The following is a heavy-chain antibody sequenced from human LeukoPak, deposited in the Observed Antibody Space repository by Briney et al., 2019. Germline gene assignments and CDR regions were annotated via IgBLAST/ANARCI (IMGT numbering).Heavy chain of an antibody. CDR2: IYPGDSDT. Sequence: GESLKISCKGSGYSFTSHWIGWVRQMPGKGLEWMGIIYPGDSDTRYSPSFQGQVTISADKSISTAYLQWSSLKASDTAMYYCARHGPQGGGSYYYNYYGMDVWGQGTTVTVSS. V-gene: IGHV5-51*01. CDR3: ARHGPQGGGSYYYNYYGMDV. J-gene: IGHJ6*02. D-gene: IGHD1-26*01. CDR1: GYSFTSHW.